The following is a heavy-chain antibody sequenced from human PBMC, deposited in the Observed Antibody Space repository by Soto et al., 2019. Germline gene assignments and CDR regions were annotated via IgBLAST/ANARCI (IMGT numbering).Heavy chain of an antibody. CDR2: ISWNSGSI. Sequence: PGGSLRLSCAASGFTFDDYAMHWVRQAPGKGLEWVSGISWNSGSIGYADSVKGRFTISRDNAKNSLYLQMNSLRAEDTALYYCAKDIDYDYIWGSYRGQSGFDYWGQGTLVTVSS. J-gene: IGHJ4*02. CDR3: AKDIDYDYIWGSYRGQSGFDY. V-gene: IGHV3-9*01. D-gene: IGHD3-16*01. CDR1: GFTFDDYA.